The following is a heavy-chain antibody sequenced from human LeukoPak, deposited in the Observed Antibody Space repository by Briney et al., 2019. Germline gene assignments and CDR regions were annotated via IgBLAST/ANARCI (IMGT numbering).Heavy chain of an antibody. CDR1: GFTFSSYG. Sequence: PGGSLRLSCAASGFTFSSYGMHWVRQAPGKGLEWVAVIWYDGSNKYYADSVKGRFTISRDNSKKTLYLQMNSLRAEDTAVYYCARAGGSIAVAGHDAFGIWGQGTMVTVSS. CDR3: ARAGGSIAVAGHDAFGI. V-gene: IGHV3-33*01. CDR2: IWYDGSNK. J-gene: IGHJ3*02. D-gene: IGHD6-19*01.